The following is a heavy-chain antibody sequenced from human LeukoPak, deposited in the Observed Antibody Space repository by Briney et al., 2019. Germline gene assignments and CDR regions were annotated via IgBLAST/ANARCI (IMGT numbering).Heavy chain of an antibody. CDR3: AREYGGGYSYGYYY. Sequence: ASVKVSCKASGGTFSSYFISWVRQAPGQGLEWVERVIPTLGIANYAQSFQGRVTITADKSTGTVYMELSSLRSEDTAVYYCAREYGGGYSYGYYYWGQGTLVSVSS. D-gene: IGHD5-18*01. CDR1: GGTFSSYF. V-gene: IGHV1-69*04. CDR2: VIPTLGIA. J-gene: IGHJ4*02.